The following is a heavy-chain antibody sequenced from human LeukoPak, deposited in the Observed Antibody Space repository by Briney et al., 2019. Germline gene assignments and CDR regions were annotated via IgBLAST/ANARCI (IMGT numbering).Heavy chain of an antibody. Sequence: GASVKVSCKASGYTFTSYGISWVRQAPGQGLEWMGGIIPIFGTANYAQKFQGRVTITADESTSTAYMELSSLRSEDTAVYYCASWFGETYYDSSGSNWFDLWGQGTLVTVSS. CDR1: GYTFTSYG. CDR3: ASWFGETYYDSSGSNWFDL. D-gene: IGHD3-22*01. V-gene: IGHV1-69*13. CDR2: IIPIFGTA. J-gene: IGHJ5*02.